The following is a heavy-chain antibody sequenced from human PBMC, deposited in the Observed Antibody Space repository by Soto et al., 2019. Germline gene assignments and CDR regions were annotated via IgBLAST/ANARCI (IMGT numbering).Heavy chain of an antibody. Sequence: GASVKVSCKASGYTFTGYYMHWVRQAPGKGLDWMGWINPNSGGTKYEQKFQGRVTMTRDTSISTDYMELSRLRSDDTAVYYCARGHPYYYDSSGYTTFDYWGQGTLVTVSS. D-gene: IGHD3-22*01. J-gene: IGHJ4*02. V-gene: IGHV1-2*02. CDR3: ARGHPYYYDSSGYTTFDY. CDR2: INPNSGGT. CDR1: GYTFTGYY.